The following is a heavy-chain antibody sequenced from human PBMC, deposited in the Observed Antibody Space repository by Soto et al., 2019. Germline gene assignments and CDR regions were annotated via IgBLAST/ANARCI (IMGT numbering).Heavy chain of an antibody. CDR1: GFTFSSYA. V-gene: IGHV3-23*01. J-gene: IGHJ5*02. CDR3: AKGYSSSPRNWFDP. CDR2: ISGSGGST. D-gene: IGHD6-13*01. Sequence: GGSLRLSCAASGFTFSSYAMSWVRQAPGKGLEWVSAISGSGGSTYYADSVKGRFTISRDNSKNTLYLQMNSLRAEDAAVYYCAKGYSSSPRNWFDPWGQGTLVTVSS.